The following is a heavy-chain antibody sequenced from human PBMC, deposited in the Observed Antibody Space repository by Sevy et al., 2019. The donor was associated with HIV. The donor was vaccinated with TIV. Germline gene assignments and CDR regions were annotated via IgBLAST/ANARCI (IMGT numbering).Heavy chain of an antibody. CDR2: ISSSSSTI. D-gene: IGHD2-15*01. CDR1: GFNFSSYS. Sequence: GGSLRLSCAASGFNFSSYSMNWVRQAPGKGLEWVSYISSSSSTIYYADSVKGRFTISRDNAKNSLYLQMNSLRDEDTAVHYCARQSGYSGYDSIVVVVAATPRFDYWGQGALVTVSS. V-gene: IGHV3-48*02. CDR3: ARQSGYSGYDSIVVVVAATPRFDY. J-gene: IGHJ4*02.